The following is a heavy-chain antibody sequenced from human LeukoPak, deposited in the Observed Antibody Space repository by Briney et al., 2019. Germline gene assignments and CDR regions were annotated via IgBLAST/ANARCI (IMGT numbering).Heavy chain of an antibody. V-gene: IGHV4-34*01. Sequence: SETLSLTCAVYGGSFSGYYWSWIRQPPGKGLEWIGEINHSGSSNYNPSLKSRVTISVDTSKNQFSLKLSSVTAADTAVYYCARVVRSRYDFWSGYYIGRSWGYFDYWGQGTLVTVSS. D-gene: IGHD3-3*01. CDR1: GGSFSGYY. CDR3: ARVVRSRYDFWSGYYIGRSWGYFDY. J-gene: IGHJ4*02. CDR2: INHSGSS.